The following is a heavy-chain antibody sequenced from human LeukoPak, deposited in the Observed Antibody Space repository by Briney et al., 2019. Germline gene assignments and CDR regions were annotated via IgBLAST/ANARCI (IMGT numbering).Heavy chain of an antibody. CDR1: GYTFTSYD. Sequence: ASVKVSCKASGYTFTSYDINWVRQATGQGLEWMGWMNPNSGNTGYAQKFQGRVTITRDTSISTAYMELSRLRSDDTAVYYCARDPTYYYDSSGYYLDYWGQGTLVTVSS. CDR2: MNPNSGNT. D-gene: IGHD3-22*01. J-gene: IGHJ4*02. CDR3: ARDPTYYYDSSGYYLDY. V-gene: IGHV1-8*03.